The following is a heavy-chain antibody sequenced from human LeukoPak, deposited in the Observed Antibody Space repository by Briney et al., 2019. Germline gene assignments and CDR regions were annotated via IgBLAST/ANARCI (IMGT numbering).Heavy chain of an antibody. Sequence: QAGGSLRLSCTASGFSFSGHWMHWARQLPGKGLVWVSRISPTGSTTSYADSVKGRFTISRDNARNTLYLQMNSLRAEDTAVYYCARGGPIYCSGDSCYPGDYWGQGTLVTVSS. J-gene: IGHJ4*02. D-gene: IGHD2-15*01. CDR3: ARGGPIYCSGDSCYPGDY. CDR2: ISPTGSTT. V-gene: IGHV3-74*01. CDR1: GFSFSGHW.